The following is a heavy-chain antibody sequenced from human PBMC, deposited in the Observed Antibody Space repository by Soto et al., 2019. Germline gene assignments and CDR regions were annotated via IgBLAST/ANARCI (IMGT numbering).Heavy chain of an antibody. J-gene: IGHJ1*01. CDR3: TGDVGWEPPAEYVQH. CDR1: GFTFSSSE. Sequence: EVQLVESGGDLVQPGGSLRLSCAASGFTFSSSEMNWVRQAPGKGLEWVSYISSSGSTIYYADSVKGRFTISRDNAKNSLYLQMNSVRAEDTAVYYCTGDVGWEPPAEYVQHWGQGTLVTVSS. D-gene: IGHD1-26*01. CDR2: ISSSGSTI. V-gene: IGHV3-48*03.